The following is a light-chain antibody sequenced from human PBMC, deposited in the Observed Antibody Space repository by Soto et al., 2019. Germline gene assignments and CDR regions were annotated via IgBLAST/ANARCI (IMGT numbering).Light chain of an antibody. CDR3: SSYTTSSTVV. Sequence: QSALTQTASVSGSPGQSITISCTGTRSDIGSYNYVSWYQQRPGQAPKLVILEVSDRPSGVSNRFSGSKSGITASLTISGLQAEDEADYYCSSYTTSSTVVFGTGTKVTVL. CDR2: EVS. V-gene: IGLV2-14*01. CDR1: RSDIGSYNY. J-gene: IGLJ1*01.